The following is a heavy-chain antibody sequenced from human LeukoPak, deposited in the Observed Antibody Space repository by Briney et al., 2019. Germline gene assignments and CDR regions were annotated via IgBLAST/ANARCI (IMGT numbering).Heavy chain of an antibody. J-gene: IGHJ4*02. D-gene: IGHD6-19*01. Sequence: GGSLRLSCAASGFTFSNYWMNWFRQAPGKGLEWVANIKQGGSEKYYVDSVKGRFTISRDNAKNSLYLQMNSLRAEDTAVYYCARDAYSSGWTPFDYWGQGTLVTVSS. CDR1: GFTFSNYW. CDR3: ARDAYSSGWTPFDY. V-gene: IGHV3-7*01. CDR2: IKQGGSEK.